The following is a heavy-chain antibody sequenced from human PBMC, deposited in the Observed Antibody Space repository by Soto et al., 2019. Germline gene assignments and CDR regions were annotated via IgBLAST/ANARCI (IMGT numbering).Heavy chain of an antibody. J-gene: IGHJ6*02. CDR1: GGSISSYY. V-gene: IGHV4-59*01. CDR3: ARARYQLLHPYYYGMDV. Sequence: QVQLQESGPGLVKPSETLSLTCTVSGGSISSYYWSWIRQSPGKGLEWIGYIHYSGSTKSNPSLTSRVTISVDTSRNHVSLKLSSVSAADSAVYFCARARYQLLHPYYYGMDVWGQGTTVTVSS. CDR2: IHYSGST. D-gene: IGHD2-2*01.